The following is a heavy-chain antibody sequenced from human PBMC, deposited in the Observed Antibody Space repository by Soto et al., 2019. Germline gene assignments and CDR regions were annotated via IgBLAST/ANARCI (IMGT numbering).Heavy chain of an antibody. CDR3: ARQIYDSDTGPNFQYYFDS. J-gene: IGHJ4*02. CDR2: IDPSDSQT. V-gene: IGHV5-10-1*01. Sequence: GESLKISCKGSGYSFAGYWITWVRQKPGRGLEWMGRIDPSDSQTYYSPSFRGHVTISATKSITTVFLQWSSLRASDTAMYYCARQIYDSDTGPNFQYYFDSWGQGTPVTVSS. CDR1: GYSFAGYW. D-gene: IGHD3-22*01.